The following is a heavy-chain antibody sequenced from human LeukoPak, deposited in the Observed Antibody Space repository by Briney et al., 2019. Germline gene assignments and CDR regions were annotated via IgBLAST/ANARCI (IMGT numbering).Heavy chain of an antibody. J-gene: IGHJ4*02. CDR2: INTNTGNP. Sequence: VASVKVSCKASGYTFTSYAMNWVRQAPGQGLEWMGWINTNTGNPTYAQGFTGRFVFSLDTSVSTAYLQISSLKAEDTAVYYCARDQWEGREYYYGSGSYYPDYWGQGTLVTVSS. CDR1: GYTFTSYA. D-gene: IGHD3-10*01. CDR3: ARDQWEGREYYYGSGSYYPDY. V-gene: IGHV7-4-1*02.